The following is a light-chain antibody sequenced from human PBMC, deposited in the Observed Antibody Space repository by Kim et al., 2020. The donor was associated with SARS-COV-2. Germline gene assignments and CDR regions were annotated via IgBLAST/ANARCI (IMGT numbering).Light chain of an antibody. CDR2: GKN. V-gene: IGLV3-19*01. J-gene: IGLJ2*01. CDR1: SLRSYY. CDR3: NSRDSRGNHVV. Sequence: SSELTQDPAVSVALGQTVRITCQGDSLRSYYASRYQQKPGQAPVLVIYGKNNRPSGIPDRFSGSSSGNTASLPITGAQAEDEADYYCNSRDSRGNHVVFG.